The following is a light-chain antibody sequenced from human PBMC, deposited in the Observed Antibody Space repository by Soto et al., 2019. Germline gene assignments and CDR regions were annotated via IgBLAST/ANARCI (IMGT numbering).Light chain of an antibody. J-gene: IGKJ4*01. V-gene: IGKV3-11*01. CDR1: QNVGNY. CDR3: QQRSNWLT. Sequence: EIVLTQSPATLSLSPGERATLSCRASQNVGNYLAWYQQKPGQAPRLLISDASNRATGIPARFSGSGSGTDFTLTISSLEPEDFAVYFCQQRSNWLTFGGGTKV. CDR2: DAS.